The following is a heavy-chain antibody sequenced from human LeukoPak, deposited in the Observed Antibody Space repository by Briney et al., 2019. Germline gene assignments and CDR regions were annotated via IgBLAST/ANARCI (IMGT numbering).Heavy chain of an antibody. Sequence: SKTLSLTCAVYGGSFSGYYWSWIRQPPGKGLEWIGEINHSGSTNYNPSLKSRVTISVDTSKNQFSLKLSSVTAADTAVYYCARSSSPAFFDYWGQGTLVTVSS. D-gene: IGHD6-13*01. V-gene: IGHV4-34*01. CDR3: ARSSSPAFFDY. J-gene: IGHJ4*02. CDR2: INHSGST. CDR1: GGSFSGYY.